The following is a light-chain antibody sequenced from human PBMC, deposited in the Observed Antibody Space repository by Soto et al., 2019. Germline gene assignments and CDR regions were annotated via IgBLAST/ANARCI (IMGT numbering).Light chain of an antibody. J-gene: IGLJ1*01. CDR2: EVS. V-gene: IGLV2-14*01. Sequence: QSALTQPASVSGSRGQSITISCTGTSSDVGGYNYVSWYQQQPGKAPKLMISEVSNRPSGISNRFSGSKSGNTASLIISGLQAEDEADYYCCSFTSSTTYVFGTGTKVTVL. CDR3: CSFTSSTTYV. CDR1: SSDVGGYNY.